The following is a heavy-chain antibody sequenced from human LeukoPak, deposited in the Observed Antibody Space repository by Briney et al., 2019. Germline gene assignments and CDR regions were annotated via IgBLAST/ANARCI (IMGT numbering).Heavy chain of an antibody. CDR2: ISSSGSTI. D-gene: IGHD5-24*01. Sequence: KPGGSLRLSCAASGFTFSDYYMSWSRQAPGKELEWVSYISSSGSTIYYADSVKGRFTISRDNAKNSLYLQMNSLRAEDTAVYYCAREEMATKQGYYFDYWGQGTLVTVSS. CDR3: AREEMATKQGYYFDY. CDR1: GFTFSDYY. J-gene: IGHJ4*02. V-gene: IGHV3-11*01.